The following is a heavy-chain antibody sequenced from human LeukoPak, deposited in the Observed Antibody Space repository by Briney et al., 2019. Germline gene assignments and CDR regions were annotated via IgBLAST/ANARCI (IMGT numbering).Heavy chain of an antibody. CDR2: IYHSGST. CDR1: GGPISSGGYY. V-gene: IGHV4-30-2*01. CDR3: ARDLTIFGLFDY. J-gene: IGHJ4*02. D-gene: IGHD3-3*01. Sequence: SETLSLTCTVSGGPISSGGYYWSWIRQPPGKGLEWIGYIYHSGSTYYNPSLKSRVTISVDRSKNQFSLKLSSVTAADTAVYYCARDLTIFGLFDYWGQGTLVTVSS.